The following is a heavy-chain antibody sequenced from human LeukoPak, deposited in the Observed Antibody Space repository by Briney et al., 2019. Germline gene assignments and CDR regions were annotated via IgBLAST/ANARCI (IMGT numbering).Heavy chain of an antibody. J-gene: IGHJ4*02. CDR3: AREYSDILTGYYLFDS. CDR2: IFYSGST. D-gene: IGHD3-9*01. Sequence: SQTLSLTCTVSGGSINSGVYYWSWIRQYPGKGLEWIGSIFYSGSTYYNPSLKSRFTISVDTSKNQFSLKLSSVTAADTAVYYCAREYSDILTGYYLFDSWGQGILVTVSS. CDR1: GGSINSGVYY. V-gene: IGHV4-31*03.